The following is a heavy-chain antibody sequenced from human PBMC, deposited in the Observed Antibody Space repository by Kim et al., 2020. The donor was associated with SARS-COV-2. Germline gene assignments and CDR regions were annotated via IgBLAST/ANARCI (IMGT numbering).Heavy chain of an antibody. CDR3: AREGRITMVRGVQYYYYGMDV. CDR2: IYYSGST. V-gene: IGHV4-39*07. J-gene: IGHJ6*02. D-gene: IGHD3-10*01. Sequence: SETLSLTCTVSGGSISSSSYYWGWIRQPPGKGLEWIGSIYYSGSTYYNPSLKSRVTISVDTSKNQFSLKLSSVTAADTAVYYCAREGRITMVRGVQYYYYGMDVWGQETTVTVSS. CDR1: GGSISSSSYY.